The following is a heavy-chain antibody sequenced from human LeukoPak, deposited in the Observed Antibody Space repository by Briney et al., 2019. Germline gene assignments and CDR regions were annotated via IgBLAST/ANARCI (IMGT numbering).Heavy chain of an antibody. CDR1: GFTFTNYG. D-gene: IGHD3-16*01. J-gene: IGHJ1*01. V-gene: IGHV3-23*01. CDR2: ISGSGRST. Sequence: GGSLRLSCAASGFTFTNYGMIWVRQAPGRGLEWVSAISGSGRSTYYADSVRGRFTISRDNFKNTVSLQLNSLRAEDTAMYYCAKDDDWGRFNHWGQGTLVTVSS. CDR3: AKDDDWGRFNH.